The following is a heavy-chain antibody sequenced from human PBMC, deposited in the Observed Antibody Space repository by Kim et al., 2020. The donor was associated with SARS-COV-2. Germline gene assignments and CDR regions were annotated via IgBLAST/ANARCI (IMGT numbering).Heavy chain of an antibody. Sequence: GGSLRLSCAASGFTFSSYAMHWVRQAPGKGLEWVAVISYDGSNKYYADSVKGRFTISRDNSKNTLYLQMNSLRAEDTAVYYCARYSSRSSGYLLGWGQGTLVTVSS. CDR2: ISYDGSNK. CDR3: ARYSSRSSGYLLG. D-gene: IGHD6-19*01. J-gene: IGHJ4*02. CDR1: GFTFSSYA. V-gene: IGHV3-30*04.